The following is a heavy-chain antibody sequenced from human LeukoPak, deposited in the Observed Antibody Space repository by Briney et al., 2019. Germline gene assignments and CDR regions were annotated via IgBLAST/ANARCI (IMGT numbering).Heavy chain of an antibody. CDR2: IIPIFGTA. J-gene: IGHJ4*02. V-gene: IGHV1-69*06. Sequence: SVKVSCKASGGTFSSYAISWVRQAPGQGLEWMGGIIPIFGTANYAQKFQGRVTITADKSTSTAYMELSSLRSEDTAVYYCARARVGDGNMFDYWGQGTLVTVSS. D-gene: IGHD5-24*01. CDR3: ARARVGDGNMFDY. CDR1: GGTFSSYA.